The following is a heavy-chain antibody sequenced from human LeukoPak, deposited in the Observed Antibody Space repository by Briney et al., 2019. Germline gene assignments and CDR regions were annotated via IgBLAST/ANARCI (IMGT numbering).Heavy chain of an antibody. D-gene: IGHD2-2*01. V-gene: IGHV4-39*07. CDR2: MYYSGNT. CDR3: ARQYRSDIVPAALGDWLDP. Sequence: PSETLSLTCTVSGGHVSSSNYYWGWIRQSPGKGLEWIGSMYYSGNTYHNPSLKSRVTISVDTPKNHFSLTLRSVTAADTAVYYCARQYRSDIVPAALGDWLDPWGQGTLVTVSS. J-gene: IGHJ5*02. CDR1: GGHVSSSNYY.